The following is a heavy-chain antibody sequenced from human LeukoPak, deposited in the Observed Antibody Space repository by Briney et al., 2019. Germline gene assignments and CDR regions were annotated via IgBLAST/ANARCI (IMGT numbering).Heavy chain of an antibody. D-gene: IGHD3-22*01. CDR2: IYSGGST. CDR3: ARGGESGYPYYYYYYYMDV. CDR1: GFTLSSNY. Sequence: GGSLRVSCAASGFTLSSNYMSWVRQAPGKGLEWGSVIYSGGSTYYADSVKCRFTISRDNSKNTLYLQMNSLRAEDTAVYYCARGGESGYPYYYYYYYMDVWGKGTTVTASS. V-gene: IGHV3-53*05. J-gene: IGHJ6*03.